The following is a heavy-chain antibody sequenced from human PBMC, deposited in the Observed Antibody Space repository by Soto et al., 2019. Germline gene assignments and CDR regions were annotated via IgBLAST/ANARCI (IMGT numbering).Heavy chain of an antibody. CDR2: ISIRGGDE. D-gene: IGHD1-1*01. Sequence: QVQLVESGGGVVQPGKSLRLSCAASEFSFSSYAMHWARQAPHKGLEWVTVISIRGGDEYYAESVRGRFTISRDDSKNTLYLQMDRLRVEDSSVYYCERGTIVARQHLDYWGQGTLVPVSS. V-gene: IGHV3-30*03. J-gene: IGHJ4*02. CDR1: EFSFSSYA. CDR3: ERGTIVARQHLDY.